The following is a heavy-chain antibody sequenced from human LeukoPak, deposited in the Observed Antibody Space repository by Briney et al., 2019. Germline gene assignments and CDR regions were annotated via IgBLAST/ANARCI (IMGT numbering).Heavy chain of an antibody. Sequence: GEPLKISCKGSGYIFTRYWTGWVRQMPGKGLEWMGIIYPGDSDTRYSPSFQGQVTISADKSISTAYLQWSSLKASDTAMYYCARRTGNSFVDYWGQGTLVTVSS. CDR3: ARRTGNSFVDY. V-gene: IGHV5-51*01. CDR1: GYIFTRYW. D-gene: IGHD4-23*01. J-gene: IGHJ4*02. CDR2: IYPGDSDT.